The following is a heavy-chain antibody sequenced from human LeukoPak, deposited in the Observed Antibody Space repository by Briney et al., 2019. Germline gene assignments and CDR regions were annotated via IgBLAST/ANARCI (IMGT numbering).Heavy chain of an antibody. D-gene: IGHD3-22*01. CDR3: AKGGMIVVVIAFDY. J-gene: IGHJ4*02. CDR2: ISGSGGST. Sequence: GGSLRLSCAASGFTFSSYSMNWVRQAPGKGLEWVSAISGSGGSTYYADSVKGRFTISRDNSKNTLYLQMNSLRAEDTAVYYCAKGGMIVVVIAFDYWGQGTLVTVSS. CDR1: GFTFSSYS. V-gene: IGHV3-23*01.